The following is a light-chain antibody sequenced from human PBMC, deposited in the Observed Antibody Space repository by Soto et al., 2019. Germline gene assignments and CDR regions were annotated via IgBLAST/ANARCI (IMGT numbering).Light chain of an antibody. J-gene: IGLJ3*02. V-gene: IGLV2-14*01. CDR1: SSDIGAYND. CDR3: SSYTSTNSWV. Sequence: QSVLTQPASVSGSPGQSITISCTGTSSDIGAYNDVSWYQQHPGTAPKLIIYEVTNRPSGVSAHFSGSKSGNAASLTISGLQAADEADYYCSSYTSTNSWVFGGGTKLTVL. CDR2: EVT.